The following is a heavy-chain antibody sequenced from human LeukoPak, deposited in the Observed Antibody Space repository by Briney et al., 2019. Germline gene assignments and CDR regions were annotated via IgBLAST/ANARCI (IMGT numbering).Heavy chain of an antibody. Sequence: PGGSLRLSCAASGFTFSSYAMSWVRQAPGKGLEWVSAISGSGGSTYYADSVKGRFTISRDNSKNTLYLQMNSLRAEDTAVYYCARDTFGYSYGSSFWGQGTLVTVSS. J-gene: IGHJ4*02. CDR2: ISGSGGST. CDR3: ARDTFGYSYGSSF. D-gene: IGHD5-18*01. V-gene: IGHV3-23*01. CDR1: GFTFSSYA.